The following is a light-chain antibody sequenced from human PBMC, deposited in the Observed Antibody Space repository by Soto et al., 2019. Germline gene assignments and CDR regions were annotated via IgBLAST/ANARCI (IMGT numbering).Light chain of an antibody. CDR2: KAS. Sequence: EIQMTQSPSTLSGSVGDRVTITCRASQTISSWLAWYQQKPGKAPKLLIYKASTLKSGVPSRFSGSGSGTEFTLTISSLQPDDFATYYCLQHNSYPLTFGGGTKVDIK. CDR3: LQHNSYPLT. J-gene: IGKJ4*01. CDR1: QTISSW. V-gene: IGKV1-5*03.